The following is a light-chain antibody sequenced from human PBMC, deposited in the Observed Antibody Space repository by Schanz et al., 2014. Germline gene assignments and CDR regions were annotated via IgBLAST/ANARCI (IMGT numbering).Light chain of an antibody. CDR1: LSVFWTSNNKNF. CDR2: WAS. CDR3: QQYYSIPLT. J-gene: IGKJ4*01. V-gene: IGKV4-1*01. Sequence: DIVMTQSPDSLAVSLGERATINCRSSLSVFWTSNNKNFLAWYKQTPGQPPKLLIYWASTRESGVPDRFSGSGSGTDFTLTITSLQAEDVAVYYCQQYYSIPLTFGGGTKVEIK.